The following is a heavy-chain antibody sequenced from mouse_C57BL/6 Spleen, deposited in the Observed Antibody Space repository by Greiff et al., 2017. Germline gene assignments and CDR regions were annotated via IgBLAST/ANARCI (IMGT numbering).Heavy chain of an antibody. V-gene: IGHV1-77*01. CDR1: GYTFTDYY. CDR3: AREKDYGYRRYAMDY. Sequence: QVQLQQSGAELVQPGASVKISCKASGYTFTDYYINWVKQRPGQGLEWIGKIGPGSGSTYYNEKLKGKATLTADKSSSTAYIQLRSLTSEDSADYFCAREKDYGYRRYAMDYWGQGTSVTVSS. J-gene: IGHJ4*01. CDR2: IGPGSGST. D-gene: IGHD2-2*01.